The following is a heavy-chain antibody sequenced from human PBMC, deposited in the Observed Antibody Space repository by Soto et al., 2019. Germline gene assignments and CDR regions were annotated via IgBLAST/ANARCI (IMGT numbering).Heavy chain of an antibody. D-gene: IGHD3-10*01. J-gene: IGHJ6*02. V-gene: IGHV3-23*01. CDR3: AKALPPRSGSYYNYYYYGMDV. CDR1: GFTFSSYA. CDR2: ISGSGGST. Sequence: PGGSLRLSCAASGFTFSSYAMSWVRQAPGKGLEWVSAISGSGGSTYYADSVKGRFTISRDNSKNTLYLQMNSLRAEDTAVYYCAKALPPRSGSYYNYYYYGMDVWGQGTTVTVSS.